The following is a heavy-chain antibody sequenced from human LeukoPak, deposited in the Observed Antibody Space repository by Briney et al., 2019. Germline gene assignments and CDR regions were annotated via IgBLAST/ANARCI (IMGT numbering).Heavy chain of an antibody. V-gene: IGHV3-53*01. CDR3: ARGLFLSGYLDAFDI. CDR2: IYNDGRT. D-gene: IGHD3-22*01. CDR1: GFIVNNKY. Sequence: WGSLRLSCAASGFIVNNKYMTWVRQAPGKGLEWVSLIYNDGRTYYADSVKGRCTISRDNSKNTLYLQMNSLRVEDTAVYYCARGLFLSGYLDAFDIWGQGTVVTVSS. J-gene: IGHJ3*02.